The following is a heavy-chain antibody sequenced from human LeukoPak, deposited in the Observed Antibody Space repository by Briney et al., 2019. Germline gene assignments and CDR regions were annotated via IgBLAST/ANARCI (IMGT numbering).Heavy chain of an antibody. CDR2: INPSGGST. D-gene: IGHD4-17*01. J-gene: IGHJ3*02. CDR3: AREGDYEAFDI. Sequence: ASVKVSYKASGYTFASYYMHWVRQAPGQGLEWMGIINPSGGSTSYAQKFQGRVTMTRDTSTSTVYMELSRLRSDDTAVYYCAREGDYEAFDIWGQGTMVTVSS. V-gene: IGHV1-46*01. CDR1: GYTFASYY.